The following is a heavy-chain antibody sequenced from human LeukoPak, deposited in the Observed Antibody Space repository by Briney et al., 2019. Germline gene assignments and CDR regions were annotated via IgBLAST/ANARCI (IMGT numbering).Heavy chain of an antibody. Sequence: PGGSLRLSCAASGFTVRSSYMSWVRQAPGKGLEWVSSISSSGSYMYYADSVKGRFTISRDNAKNSLYLQMNTMRAEDTAVYYCARDFSRGFDYWGQGTLVTVSS. D-gene: IGHD3-10*01. V-gene: IGHV3-21*06. CDR2: ISSSGSYM. CDR3: ARDFSRGFDY. J-gene: IGHJ4*02. CDR1: GFTVRSSY.